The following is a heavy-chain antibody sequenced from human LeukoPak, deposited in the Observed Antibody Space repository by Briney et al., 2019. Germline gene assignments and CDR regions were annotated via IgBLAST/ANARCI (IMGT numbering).Heavy chain of an antibody. J-gene: IGHJ4*02. CDR3: ARRYCSGGSCDALDS. CDR2: SRNKVNSYTT. CDR1: GFTFSDHY. V-gene: IGHV3-72*01. Sequence: GESLRLSCAASGFTFSDHYMDWVRQAPGKGLEWVGRSRNKVNSYTTEYAASVKGRFTISRDDSRNSLFLQMNSLKTEDTAVYYCARRYCSGGSCDALDSWGQGTLVTVSS. D-gene: IGHD2-15*01.